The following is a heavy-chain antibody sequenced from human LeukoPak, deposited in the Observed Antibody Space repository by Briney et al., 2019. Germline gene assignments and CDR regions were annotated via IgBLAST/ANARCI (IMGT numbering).Heavy chain of an antibody. V-gene: IGHV1-69*04. CDR2: IIPIFGIA. CDR3: ARDPQGSARIAAAGTDAFDI. J-gene: IGHJ3*02. D-gene: IGHD6-13*01. CDR1: GGTFSSYA. Sequence: EASVKVSCKASGGTFSSYAISWVRQAPGQGLEWMGRIIPIFGIANYAQKFQGRVTITADKSTSTAYMELSSLRSEDTAVYYCARDPQGSARIAAAGTDAFDIWGQGTMVTVPS.